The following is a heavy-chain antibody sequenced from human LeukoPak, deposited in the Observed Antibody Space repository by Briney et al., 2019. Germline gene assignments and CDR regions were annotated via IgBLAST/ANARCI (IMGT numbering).Heavy chain of an antibody. CDR2: IYYSGST. CDR3: ARHSVDAFDI. V-gene: IGHV4-59*08. D-gene: IGHD6-19*01. Sequence: SETLSLTCTVSGGSISSYYWSWIRQPPGKGLEWIGYIYYSGSTNYNPSLKSRVTISVDTSKNQFSLKLSSVTAADTAVYYCARHSVDAFDIWGQGTTVTVPS. CDR1: GGSISSYY. J-gene: IGHJ3*02.